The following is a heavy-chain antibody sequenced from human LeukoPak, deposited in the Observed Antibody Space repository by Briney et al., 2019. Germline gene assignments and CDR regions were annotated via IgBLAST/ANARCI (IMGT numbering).Heavy chain of an antibody. Sequence: GGSLRLSCAASGFTFSSYDMHWVRQAPGRGLEWVAIILSDGNDKYYADSVKGRFTISRDNSKGTLDLQMNSLRAEDTAVYYCAKDRTSTWSWDYWGQGTLVIVSS. D-gene: IGHD6-13*01. CDR2: ILSDGNDK. V-gene: IGHV3-30*18. CDR1: GFTFSSYD. J-gene: IGHJ4*02. CDR3: AKDRTSTWSWDY.